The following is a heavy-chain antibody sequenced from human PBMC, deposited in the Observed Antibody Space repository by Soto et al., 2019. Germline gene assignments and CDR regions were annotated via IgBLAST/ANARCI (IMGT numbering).Heavy chain of an antibody. J-gene: IGHJ4*02. CDR1: GGTFSSYA. Sequence: GASVKVSCKASGGTFSSYAISWVRQAPGQGLEWMGGIIPIFGTANYAQKFQGRVTITADESTSTAYMELSSLRSEDPAVYYCASGRSKGYYRFDYWGQRTLVTVSS. D-gene: IGHD3-3*01. CDR2: IIPIFGTA. V-gene: IGHV1-69*13. CDR3: ASGRSKGYYRFDY.